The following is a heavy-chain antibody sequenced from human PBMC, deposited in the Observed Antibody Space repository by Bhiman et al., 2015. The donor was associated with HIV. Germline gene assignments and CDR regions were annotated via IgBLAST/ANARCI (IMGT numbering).Heavy chain of an antibody. CDR3: AREFTGYSSSNFDY. V-gene: IGHV3-21*01. J-gene: IGHJ4*02. CDR1: GFTFSSYT. D-gene: IGHD6-13*01. CDR2: LSSTSTYI. Sequence: EVQLVESGGGLVKPGGSLRLSCAASGFTFSSYTMSWVRQAPGKGLDWVSSLSSTSTYIHYADAVKGRFTISRDNAKNSLYLQVNSLRAEDTAVYYCAREFTGYSSSNFDYWGQGTLVTVSS.